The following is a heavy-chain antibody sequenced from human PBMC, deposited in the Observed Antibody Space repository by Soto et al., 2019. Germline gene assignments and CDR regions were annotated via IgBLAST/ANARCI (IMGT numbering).Heavy chain of an antibody. Sequence: ASVKVSCKASGGTFSGYTISWVRQAPGQGLEWMGGIIPILGIANYAQKFQGRVTITADKSTSTAYMELSSLRSEDTAVYYCARDNRAGYCSSTSCLTDAFDIWGQGTMVTVSS. CDR1: GGTFSGYT. J-gene: IGHJ3*02. CDR2: IIPILGIA. V-gene: IGHV1-69*10. D-gene: IGHD2-2*01. CDR3: ARDNRAGYCSSTSCLTDAFDI.